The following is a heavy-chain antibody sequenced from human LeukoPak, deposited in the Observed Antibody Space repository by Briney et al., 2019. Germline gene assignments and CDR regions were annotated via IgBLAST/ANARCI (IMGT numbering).Heavy chain of an antibody. V-gene: IGHV3-43*02. D-gene: IGHD6-19*01. CDR3: AKDLGAVAGRGGDY. Sequence: GGSLSPACAASGFTFDDYAMDWVRQAPGKGLEWVSLISGDGGSTYYADSVKGRFTISRDNSKNSLYLQMNSLRTEDTALYYCAKDLGAVAGRGGDYWGQGSPASVAS. CDR1: GFTFDDYA. J-gene: IGHJ4*02. CDR2: ISGDGGST.